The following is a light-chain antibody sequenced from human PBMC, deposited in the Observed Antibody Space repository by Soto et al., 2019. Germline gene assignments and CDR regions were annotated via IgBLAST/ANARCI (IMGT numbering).Light chain of an antibody. CDR3: QQRSNWPSYT. Sequence: EIVLTQSPATLSLSPGERATLSCRASQSVSSYLAWYQQKPGQAPRLLIYDASNRATGIPARFSGSGSGTDFSLTISSLEPEDFVVYYCQQRSNWPSYTFGRGTKLEIK. CDR1: QSVSSY. V-gene: IGKV3-11*01. J-gene: IGKJ2*01. CDR2: DAS.